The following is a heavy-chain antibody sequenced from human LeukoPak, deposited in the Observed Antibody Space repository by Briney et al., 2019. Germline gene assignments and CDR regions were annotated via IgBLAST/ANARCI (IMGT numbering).Heavy chain of an antibody. Sequence: PGGSLRLSCAASGFTFRIYDMHWVRQAPGPGLEWVAVMSNDGTNEYYGDSVKGRFTISRDNSRNTLHLQMNSLRPDDTAVYYCAKSIRVIGTTALDYWGPGTLVTVSS. D-gene: IGHD1-20*01. CDR1: GFTFRIYD. CDR3: AKSIRVIGTTALDY. J-gene: IGHJ4*02. CDR2: MSNDGTNE. V-gene: IGHV3-30*18.